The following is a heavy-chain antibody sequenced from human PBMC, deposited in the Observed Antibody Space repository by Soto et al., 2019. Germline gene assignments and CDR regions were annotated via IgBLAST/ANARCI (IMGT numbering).Heavy chain of an antibody. CDR2: INHSGST. CDR3: ARGVGIAAARSYFDY. CDR1: GGSFSGYY. J-gene: IGHJ4*02. Sequence: QVQLQQWGAGLLKPSETLSLTCAVYGGSFSGYYWSWIRQPPGKGLEWIGEINHSGSTNYNPSLKSRVTISVDTSKNQFSLKLSSVTAADTAVYYCARGVGIAAARSYFDYWGQGTLVTVSS. V-gene: IGHV4-34*01. D-gene: IGHD6-13*01.